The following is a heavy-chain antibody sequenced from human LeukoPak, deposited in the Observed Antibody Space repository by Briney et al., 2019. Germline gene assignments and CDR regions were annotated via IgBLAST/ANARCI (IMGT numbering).Heavy chain of an antibody. V-gene: IGHV1-46*01. J-gene: IGHJ4*02. D-gene: IGHD3-22*01. CDR2: INPSGGST. CDR1: GYTFTSYY. Sequence: ASVKVSCKASGYTFTSYYMHWVRQAPGQGLEWMGIINPSGGSTSYAQKFQGRVTMTRDMSTSTVYMELSSLRSEDMAVYYCARAGNYYDSSGYPDYWGQGTLVTVSS. CDR3: ARAGNYYDSSGYPDY.